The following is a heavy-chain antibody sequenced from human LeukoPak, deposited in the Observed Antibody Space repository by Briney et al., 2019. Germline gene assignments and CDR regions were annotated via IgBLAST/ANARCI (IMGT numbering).Heavy chain of an antibody. J-gene: IGHJ4*02. CDR3: ARDGVNYDILTGYDY. V-gene: IGHV1-2*06. CDR1: GYTFTGYY. Sequence: ASVKVSCKASGYTFTGYYMHWVRQAPGQGLEWMGRINPNSGGTNYAQKFQGRVTMTRDTSISTAYMELSRLRSDDTAVYYCARDGVNYDILTGYDYWGQGTLVTVSS. D-gene: IGHD3-9*01. CDR2: INPNSGGT.